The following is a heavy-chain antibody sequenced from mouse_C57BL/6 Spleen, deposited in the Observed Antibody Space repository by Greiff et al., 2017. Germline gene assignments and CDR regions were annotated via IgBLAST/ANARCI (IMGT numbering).Heavy chain of an antibody. Sequence: QVQLQQPGAELVRPGSSVKLSCKASGYTFTSYWLDWVKQRPGQGLEWIGNIYPSDSETHYNQKFKDKATLTVDKSSSTAYMQLSSLTSEDSAVYYCARQGIYDGYYGYWGQGTTLTVSS. CDR2: IYPSDSET. CDR1: GYTFTSYW. J-gene: IGHJ2*01. D-gene: IGHD2-3*01. CDR3: ARQGIYDGYYGY. V-gene: IGHV1-61*01.